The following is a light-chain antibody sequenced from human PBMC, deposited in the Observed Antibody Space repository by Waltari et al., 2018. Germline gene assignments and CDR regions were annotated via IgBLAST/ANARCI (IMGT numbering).Light chain of an antibody. CDR1: RSVGSY. Sequence: EIVLTQSPVTLSLSPGERATLSCRASRSVGSYLAWYQQKPGQAPRLLIYAASNRATGIPARFSGSGSGTDFTLTISSLEPEDSAVYYCQHRAHWPPDATFGPGTKVDIK. CDR3: QHRAHWPPDAT. J-gene: IGKJ3*01. V-gene: IGKV3-11*01. CDR2: AAS.